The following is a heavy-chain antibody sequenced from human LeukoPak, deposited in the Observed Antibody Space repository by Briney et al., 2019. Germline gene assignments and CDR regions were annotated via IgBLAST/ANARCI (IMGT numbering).Heavy chain of an antibody. Sequence: GGSLRLSCAASGFTFSTYSMSWVRQAPGKGLEWISYISSGSDTIYYADSVKGRFTISRDSAKNSLYLQMNSLRAEDTAVYYCARRLDYWGQGTLVTVSS. CDR2: ISSGSDTI. CDR1: GFTFSTYS. CDR3: ARRLDY. V-gene: IGHV3-48*01. J-gene: IGHJ4*02. D-gene: IGHD2-21*02.